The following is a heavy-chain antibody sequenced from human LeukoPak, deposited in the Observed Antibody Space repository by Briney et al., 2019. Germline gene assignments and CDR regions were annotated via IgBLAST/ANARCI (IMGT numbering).Heavy chain of an antibody. CDR1: GGSFSGYY. D-gene: IGHD3-9*01. J-gene: IGHJ6*02. V-gene: IGHV4-34*01. CDR2: INHSGST. CDR3: AVLTGYSTYYYYGMDV. Sequence: PSETLSLTCAVYGGSFSGYYWSWIRQPPGKGLEWIGEINHSGSTNYNPSLKSRVTISVDTSKNQFSLKLSSVTAADTAVYYCAVLTGYSTYYYYGMDVRGQGTTVTVSS.